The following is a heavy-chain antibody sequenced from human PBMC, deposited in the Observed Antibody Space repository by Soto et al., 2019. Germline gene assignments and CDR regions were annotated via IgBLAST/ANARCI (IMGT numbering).Heavy chain of an antibody. V-gene: IGHV4-59*01. CDR2: IYYTGST. CDR3: ARVGRTSWNGGWDY. J-gene: IGHJ4*01. Sequence: QVQLQESGPGLVKPSETLSLTCTVSGGSISNYYWSWIRQPAGKGLQFIGYIYYTGSTNYNPSLRSRVTISVDTSNNQFSLKLSSVTAADTAVYYCARVGRTSWNGGWDYWGHGTLVTVSS. D-gene: IGHD1-1*01. CDR1: GGSISNYY.